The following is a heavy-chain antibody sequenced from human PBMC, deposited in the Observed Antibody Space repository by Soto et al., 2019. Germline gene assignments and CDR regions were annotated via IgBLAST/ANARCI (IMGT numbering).Heavy chain of an antibody. V-gene: IGHV5-51*01. D-gene: IGHD3-3*02. CDR3: ARRRGANSIPYH. CDR1: GYSFTNYW. CDR2: IYPGDSDT. J-gene: IGHJ5*02. Sequence: GESLKISCKGSGYSFTNYWIGWVRQMPGKGLEWMGIIYPGDSDTRYSPSFQGQVTISADKSISTAYLQCSRLEASDAAMNYCARRRGANSIPYHWGQGTLVTVSS.